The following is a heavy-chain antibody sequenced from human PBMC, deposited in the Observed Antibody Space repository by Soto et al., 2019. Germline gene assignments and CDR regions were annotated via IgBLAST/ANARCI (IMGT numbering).Heavy chain of an antibody. D-gene: IGHD5-12*01. CDR2: IIPIFGTA. V-gene: IGHV1-69*13. J-gene: IGHJ4*02. Sequence: GASVKVSCKASGGTFSSYAISWVRQAPGQGLEWMGGIIPIFGTANYAQKFQGRVTITADESTSTAYMELSSLRSEDTAVYYCAXXPXNGXMATGGYFEYWGQGTLVTVSS. CDR1: GGTFSSYA. CDR3: AXXPXNGXMATGGYFEY.